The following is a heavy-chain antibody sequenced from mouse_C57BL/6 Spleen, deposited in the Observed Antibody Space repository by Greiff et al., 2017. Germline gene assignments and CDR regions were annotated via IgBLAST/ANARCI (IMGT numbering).Heavy chain of an antibody. V-gene: IGHV1-81*01. CDR3: ARGGYGYDGEYYYAMDY. D-gene: IGHD2-2*01. CDR2: VFPRSGNT. CDR1: GYTFTSYG. Sequence: VQLQESGAELARPGASVKLSCKASGYTFTSYGISWVKQRTGQGLEWIGEVFPRSGNTYYNEKFKGKDTLTADKSSSTAYMELRSLTSEDSAVYCRARGGYGYDGEYYYAMDYWGQGTSGTVSS. J-gene: IGHJ4*01.